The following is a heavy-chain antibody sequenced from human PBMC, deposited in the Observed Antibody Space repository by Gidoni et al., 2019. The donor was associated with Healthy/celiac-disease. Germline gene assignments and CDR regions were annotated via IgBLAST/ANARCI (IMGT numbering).Heavy chain of an antibody. Sequence: EVQLLESGGGLVQPGGSVRLSCAASGFTFSNYAMPWVRQTPGKGLEWVSNILGSGTSTYYTDSVKGRFTISRDTSRNTLYLQMNSLRAEDTAVYYCAKRGATGEKEAFDYWGQGTLVTVSS. CDR3: AKRGATGEKEAFDY. J-gene: IGHJ4*02. CDR2: ILGSGTST. D-gene: IGHD3-10*01. CDR1: GFTFSNYA. V-gene: IGHV3-23*01.